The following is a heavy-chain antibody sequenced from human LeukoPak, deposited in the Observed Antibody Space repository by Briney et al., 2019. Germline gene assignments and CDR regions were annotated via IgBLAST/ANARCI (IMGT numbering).Heavy chain of an antibody. J-gene: IGHJ4*02. CDR3: ARGRSTGYPYYFEY. CDR2: MNPNSGST. D-gene: IGHD5-12*01. Sequence: ASVKVSCKASGYTFTSYDINWVRQATGQGLEWMGWMNPNSGSTGYAQKFQGRVTTTRNTSISTAYMELSGLRSEDTAVYYCARGRSTGYPYYFEYWGQGTLVTVSS. CDR1: GYTFTSYD. V-gene: IGHV1-8*03.